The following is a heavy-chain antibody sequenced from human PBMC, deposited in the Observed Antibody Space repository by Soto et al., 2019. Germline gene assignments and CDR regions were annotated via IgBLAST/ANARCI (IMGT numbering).Heavy chain of an antibody. Sequence: ASVKVSCKASGYTFTSYGISWVRQAPGQGLEWMGWISAYNGNTSYAQKLQGRVTMTTDTSTSTAYMELRSLRSDDTAVYYCARVSCSGGSCCSWDDYWGQGTLVTVSS. V-gene: IGHV1-18*01. CDR2: ISAYNGNT. D-gene: IGHD2-15*01. CDR1: GYTFTSYG. J-gene: IGHJ4*02. CDR3: ARVSCSGGSCCSWDDY.